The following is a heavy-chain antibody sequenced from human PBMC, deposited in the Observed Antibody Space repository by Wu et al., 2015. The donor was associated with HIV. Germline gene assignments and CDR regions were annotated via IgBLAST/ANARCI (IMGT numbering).Heavy chain of an antibody. CDR2: IDPSTSSS. CDR3: ARGKLSGIEFFPH. V-gene: IGHV1-46*01. D-gene: IGHD3-3*01. J-gene: IGHJ1*01. CDR1: GYTFSGYYY. Sequence: QVQLVQSGAEVKKPGASVKVSCKASGYTFSGYYYIHWVRQAPGQGLEWMGIIDPSTSSSKNAQKFHDRLTMTRDTSTNTVYMELTSLTSDDTAVYYCARGKLSGIEFFPHWGQGTLVTVSS.